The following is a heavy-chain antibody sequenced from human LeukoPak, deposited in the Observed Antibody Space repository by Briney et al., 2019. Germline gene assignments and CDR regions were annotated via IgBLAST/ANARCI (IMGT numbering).Heavy chain of an antibody. Sequence: SETLSLTCAVYGGSFSGYYWSWHRQRPGKGLEWIGEINHGGRNNYNTSLKSRVTISVDTSKNQFPLKPSSLTAAGTAVYYWARGGSITMVRGVLGPPPYDYWGQGTLVTVSS. V-gene: IGHV4-34*01. J-gene: IGHJ4*02. CDR2: INHGGRN. D-gene: IGHD3-10*01. CDR3: ARGGSITMVRGVLGPPPYDY. CDR1: GGSFSGYY.